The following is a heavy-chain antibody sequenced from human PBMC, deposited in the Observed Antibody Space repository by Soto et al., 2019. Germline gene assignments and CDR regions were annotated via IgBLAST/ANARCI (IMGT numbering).Heavy chain of an antibody. CDR2: IYYSGST. CDR1: GGSIGSSSYY. Sequence: SETLSLTCTVSGGSIGSSSYYWGWIRQPPGKGLEWIGSIYYSGSTYYNPSLKSRVTISVDTSKNQFSLKLSSVTAADTAVYYCARRVVRKYYYDSSGYYHQTYYFDYWGQGTLVTVSS. V-gene: IGHV4-39*01. CDR3: ARRVVRKYYYDSSGYYHQTYYFDY. J-gene: IGHJ4*02. D-gene: IGHD3-22*01.